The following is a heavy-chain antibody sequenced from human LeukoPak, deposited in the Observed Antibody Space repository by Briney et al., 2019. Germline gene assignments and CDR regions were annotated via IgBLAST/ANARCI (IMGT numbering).Heavy chain of an antibody. CDR1: GFIFRNYW. D-gene: IGHD4-17*01. CDR2: INPNGITT. CDR3: ARDFAGDRDY. J-gene: IGHJ4*02. Sequence: PGGSLGLSCAASGFIFRNYWMHWVRQAPGKGLVWVARINPNGITTTYTDSVKGRFTISRDNAKNTLYLQMNSLRVEDTAVYYCARDFAGDRDYWGQGTLVTVSS. V-gene: IGHV3-74*01.